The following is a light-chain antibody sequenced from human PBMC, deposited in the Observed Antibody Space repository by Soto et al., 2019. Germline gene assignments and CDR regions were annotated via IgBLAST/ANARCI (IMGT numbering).Light chain of an antibody. Sequence: NFMLTQPHSVSESPGKTVTISCTRSSGGIASNYVQWYQQRPGSAPTIVIYKNNQRFSGVPARFSGSTDGSSNSASLTISGLQIEDEADYYCQSYDSTNVVFGGGTQLTVL. J-gene: IGLJ2*01. CDR2: KNN. CDR1: SGGIASNY. CDR3: QSYDSTNVV. V-gene: IGLV6-57*04.